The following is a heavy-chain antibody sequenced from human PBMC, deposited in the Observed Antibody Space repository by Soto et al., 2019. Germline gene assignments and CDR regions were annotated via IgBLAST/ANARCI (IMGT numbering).Heavy chain of an antibody. CDR1: GGSISSYY. V-gene: IGHV4-59*01. J-gene: IGHJ4*02. CDR2: IYYSGST. Sequence: SETLSLTCTVSGGSISSYYWSWIRQPPGKGLEWIGYIYYSGSTNYNPSLKSRVTISVDTSKNQFSLKLSSVTAADTAVYYCARRYCSGGSCYRFWFDYWGQGTLVTVS. CDR3: ARRYCSGGSCYRFWFDY. D-gene: IGHD2-15*01.